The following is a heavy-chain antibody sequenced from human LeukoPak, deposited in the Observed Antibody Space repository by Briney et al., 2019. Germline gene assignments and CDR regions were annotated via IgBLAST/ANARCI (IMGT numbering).Heavy chain of an antibody. J-gene: IGHJ4*02. CDR1: GFTFTTYF. D-gene: IGHD6-13*01. V-gene: IGHV1-46*01. CDR3: TREIDSSSGYDF. CDR2: INLSDGGT. Sequence: ASVKVSCKASGFTFTTYFMHWVRQAPGQGLEWMGIINLSDGGTSLARKFQGRVTMTRDTSTNTAYMELSSLRSEDTAVYYCTREIDSSSGYDFWGQGALVAVSS.